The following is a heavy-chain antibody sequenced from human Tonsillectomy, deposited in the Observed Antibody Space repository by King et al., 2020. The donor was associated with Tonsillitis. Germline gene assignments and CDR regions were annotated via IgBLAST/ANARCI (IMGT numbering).Heavy chain of an antibody. CDR1: GFTFSNYG. CDR2: LSYAGTTK. D-gene: IGHD3-22*01. CDR3: AKSYYDTSGYSRSVDY. V-gene: IGHV3-30*18. J-gene: IGHJ4*02. Sequence: QLVQSGGGVVQPGRSLRLSCAASGFTFSNYGMHWVRQAPGKGLEWVAVLSYAGTTKYYADSVKGRFTISRDNSKNTLYLQMSSLSAEDTAVYYCAKSYYDTSGYSRSVDYWGQGTLVTVSS.